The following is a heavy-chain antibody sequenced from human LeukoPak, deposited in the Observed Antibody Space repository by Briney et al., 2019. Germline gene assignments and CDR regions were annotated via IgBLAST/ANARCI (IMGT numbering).Heavy chain of an antibody. CDR3: ARSRGGFGDYGSWFDP. Sequence: SETLSLTCTVSGDSISGFYWSWIRQAAGKGLEWIGHIYTSGSTNYNPSLKSRVTMSVDMSKNQFSLKLTSVTAADTAFYYCARSRGGFGDYGSWFDPWGQGTLVTVSS. D-gene: IGHD4-17*01. V-gene: IGHV4-4*07. J-gene: IGHJ5*02. CDR1: GDSISGFY. CDR2: IYTSGST.